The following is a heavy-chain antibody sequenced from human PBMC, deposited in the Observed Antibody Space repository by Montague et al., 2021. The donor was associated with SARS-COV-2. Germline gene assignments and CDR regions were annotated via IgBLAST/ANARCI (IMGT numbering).Heavy chain of an antibody. CDR3: ARVRYYGSGSSLGMDV. J-gene: IGHJ6*02. CDR1: GGSFGGYY. D-gene: IGHD3-10*01. Sequence: SETRSLTCAVYGGSFGGYYWSWIRQPPGNGMEWMWEINHSGITNYNPSLKSHVTISVATSKNQFSLKLSSVTAADTALYYCARVRYYGSGSSLGMDVWGQGTTVTVSS. CDR2: INHSGIT. V-gene: IGHV4-34*01.